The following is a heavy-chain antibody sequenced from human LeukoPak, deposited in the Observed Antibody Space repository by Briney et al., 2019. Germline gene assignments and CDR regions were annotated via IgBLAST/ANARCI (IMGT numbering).Heavy chain of an antibody. Sequence: ASVKVSCKASGYTFTGYYMHWVRQAPGQGLEWMGWINPNSGGTNYAQKFQGRVTMTRDTSISTAYMELSRLRSDDTAVYYCARDAVTGTTRYYYYGMDVWGQGTTVTVSS. CDR1: GYTFTGYY. CDR2: INPNSGGT. D-gene: IGHD1-7*01. CDR3: ARDAVTGTTRYYYYGMDV. V-gene: IGHV1-2*02. J-gene: IGHJ6*02.